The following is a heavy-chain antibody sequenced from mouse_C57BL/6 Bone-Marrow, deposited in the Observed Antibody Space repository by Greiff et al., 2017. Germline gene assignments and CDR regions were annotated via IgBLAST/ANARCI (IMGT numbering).Heavy chain of an antibody. D-gene: IGHD2-1*01. V-gene: IGHV1-59*01. CDR3: ARGGNLDY. J-gene: IGHJ2*01. CDR1: GYTFTSYW. Sequence: QVQLQQPGAELVRPGTSVKLSCKASGYTFTSYWMHWVKQRPGQGLEWIGVIDPSDSYTNYNQKFKGKATLTVDTSSSTAYIQLSSLTSEDSAVYYCARGGNLDYWGQGTTLTVSS. CDR2: IDPSDSYT.